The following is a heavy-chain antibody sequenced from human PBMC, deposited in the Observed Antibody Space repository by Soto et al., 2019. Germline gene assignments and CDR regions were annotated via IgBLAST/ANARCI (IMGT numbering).Heavy chain of an antibody. CDR3: ARDRSWNYDYYYYYYMDV. J-gene: IGHJ6*03. CDR2: ISSSSSYI. V-gene: IGHV3-21*01. D-gene: IGHD1-7*01. Sequence: GGSLRLSCAASGFTFSSYSMNWVHQAPGKGLEWVSSISSSSSYIYYADSVKGRFTISRDNAKNSLYLQMNSLRAEDTAVYYCARDRSWNYDYYYYYYMDVWGKGTTVTVSS. CDR1: GFTFSSYS.